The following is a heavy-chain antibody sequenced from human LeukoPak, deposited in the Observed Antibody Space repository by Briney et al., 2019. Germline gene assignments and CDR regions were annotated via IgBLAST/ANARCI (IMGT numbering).Heavy chain of an antibody. V-gene: IGHV3-33*01. Sequence: GGSLRLSCAASGFTFSSYGMYWVRQAPGKGPEWVALIWYDGSKKYYADSVKGRFTVSKDNSKNTLYLQMNSLRAEDTAVYYCARDLGNYGSGTSYFDYWGQGTLVTVSS. J-gene: IGHJ4*02. CDR2: IWYDGSKK. D-gene: IGHD3-10*01. CDR3: ARDLGNYGSGTSYFDY. CDR1: GFTFSSYG.